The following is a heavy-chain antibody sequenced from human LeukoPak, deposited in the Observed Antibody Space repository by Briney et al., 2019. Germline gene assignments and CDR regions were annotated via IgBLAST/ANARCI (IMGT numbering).Heavy chain of an antibody. D-gene: IGHD6-19*01. Sequence: PGGPLRLSCAASGFTFSSYSMNWVRQAPGKGLEWVSSISSSSSYIYYADSVKGRFTISRDNAKNSLYLQMNSLRAEDTAVYYCVRDSSGWYSPSGDYWGQGTLVTVSS. J-gene: IGHJ4*02. CDR1: GFTFSSYS. CDR3: VRDSSGWYSPSGDY. CDR2: ISSSSSYI. V-gene: IGHV3-21*01.